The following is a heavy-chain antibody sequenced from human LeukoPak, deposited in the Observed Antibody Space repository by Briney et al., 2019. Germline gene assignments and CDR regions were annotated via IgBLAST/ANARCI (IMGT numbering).Heavy chain of an antibody. Sequence: SVKVSCKASGYTFTGYYMHWVRQAPGQGLEWMGGILPISGIADSAQRFQGRVTIIADESTTTAYMELSSLRSEDTAVYYCARDGRSYYYYMDVWGKGTTVTVSS. CDR2: ILPISGIA. CDR3: ARDGRSYYYYMDV. V-gene: IGHV1-69*13. J-gene: IGHJ6*03. CDR1: GYTFTGYY.